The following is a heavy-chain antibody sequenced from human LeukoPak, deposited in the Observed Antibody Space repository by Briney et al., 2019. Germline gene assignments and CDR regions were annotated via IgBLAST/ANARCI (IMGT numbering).Heavy chain of an antibody. D-gene: IGHD3-16*01. V-gene: IGHV3-48*01. Sequence: GGSLRPSCAASGFTFSSYSMNWVRQAPGKGLEWISHIRSATNTIDYADSVKGRFSISGDDAKNSLYLQMNSLRAEDTAVYYCARDRDYAFDYWGPGTLVTVSS. J-gene: IGHJ4*02. CDR3: ARDRDYAFDY. CDR1: GFTFSSYS. CDR2: IRSATNTI.